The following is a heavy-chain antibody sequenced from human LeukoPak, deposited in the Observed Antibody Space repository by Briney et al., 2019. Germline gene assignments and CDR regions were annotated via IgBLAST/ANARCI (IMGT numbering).Heavy chain of an antibody. V-gene: IGHV1-18*01. Sequence: GSVKVSCKASGYNFMNYGISWVRQAPGQGLEWMGWISGYTGNADYAPKLQGRITMTTDTSTTTPYMELRSLTSDDTAMYYCARVGATYGDPLEFDYWGQGTLVTVSS. J-gene: IGHJ4*02. CDR3: ARVGATYGDPLEFDY. CDR1: GYNFMNYG. CDR2: ISGYTGNA. D-gene: IGHD4-17*01.